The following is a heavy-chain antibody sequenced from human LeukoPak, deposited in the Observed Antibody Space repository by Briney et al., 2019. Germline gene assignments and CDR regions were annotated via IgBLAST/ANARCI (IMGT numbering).Heavy chain of an antibody. CDR3: ARSYSSSWYDY. Sequence: SETLSLTCTVSGGSISSGSYYWSWIRQPAGKGLEWIGRIYTSGSTNYNPSLKSRVTISVDTSKNQFSLKLSSVTAADTAVYYFARSYSSSWYDYWGQGTLVTVSS. CDR2: IYTSGST. V-gene: IGHV4-61*02. J-gene: IGHJ4*02. D-gene: IGHD6-13*01. CDR1: GGSISSGSYY.